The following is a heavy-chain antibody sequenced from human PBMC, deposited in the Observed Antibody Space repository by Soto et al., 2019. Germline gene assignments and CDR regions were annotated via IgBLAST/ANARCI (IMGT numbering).Heavy chain of an antibody. CDR2: LIPIFGTA. V-gene: IGHV1-69*12. CDR3: ARDRGDDFWSGYSLDY. J-gene: IGHJ4*02. Sequence: QVQLVQSGAEVKKPGSSVKVSCKASGGTFSSYAISWVRQAPGQGLEWMGGLIPIFGTANYAQKFQGRVTITADESTSTAYMELSSLRSEDTAVYYCARDRGDDFWSGYSLDYWGQGTLVTVSS. D-gene: IGHD3-3*01. CDR1: GGTFSSYA.